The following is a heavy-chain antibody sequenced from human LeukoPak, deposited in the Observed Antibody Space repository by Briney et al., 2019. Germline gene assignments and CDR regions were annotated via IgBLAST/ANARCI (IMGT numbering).Heavy chain of an antibody. J-gene: IGHJ4*02. D-gene: IGHD3-9*01. Sequence: PGGSLRLSCAASGFTFSSYEMNWVRQAPGKGLEWVSYISSSGSTIYYADSVKGRFTISRDNAENSLYLQMNSLRAEDTAVYYCARTNYDILTAYNPYFDNWGQGTLVTVSS. CDR1: GFTFSSYE. CDR2: ISSSGSTI. CDR3: ARTNYDILTAYNPYFDN. V-gene: IGHV3-48*03.